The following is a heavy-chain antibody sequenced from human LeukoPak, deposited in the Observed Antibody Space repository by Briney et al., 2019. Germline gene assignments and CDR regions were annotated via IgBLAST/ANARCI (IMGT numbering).Heavy chain of an antibody. CDR3: AGEYCSGGTCRQGFDY. D-gene: IGHD2-15*01. CDR1: GYTFTVNG. CDR2: INPNSGDT. V-gene: IGHV1-2*02. J-gene: IGHJ4*02. Sequence: ASVKVSCKASGYTFTVNGISWMRQAPGQGLEYMGWINPNSGDTNHAQNFQGRVTLTRDTSISTAYMELSSLRSDDSALYYCAGEYCSGGTCRQGFDYWGQGTLVTVSS.